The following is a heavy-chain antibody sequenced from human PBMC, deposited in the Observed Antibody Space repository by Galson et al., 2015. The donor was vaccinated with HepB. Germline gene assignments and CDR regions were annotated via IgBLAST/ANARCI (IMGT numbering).Heavy chain of an antibody. Sequence: SLRLSCAASGLTVSSNYMSWVRQTPGKGLEWVSIIYRGGSTNYADSVKGRFTLSRDISKNTLYLQMNSLRAEDTAVYYCASGYYDSGGYGDGFDIWGQGTMVTVSS. D-gene: IGHD3-22*01. CDR1: GLTVSSNY. CDR3: ASGYYDSGGYGDGFDI. CDR2: IYRGGST. J-gene: IGHJ3*02. V-gene: IGHV3-53*01.